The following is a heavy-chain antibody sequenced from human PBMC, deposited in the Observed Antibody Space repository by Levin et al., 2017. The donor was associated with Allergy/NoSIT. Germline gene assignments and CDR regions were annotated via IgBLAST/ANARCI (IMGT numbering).Heavy chain of an antibody. J-gene: IGHJ4*02. CDR2: ISAYNGNT. Sequence: ASVKVSCKASGYTFTSYGISWVRQAPGQGLEWMGWISAYNGNTNYAQKLQGRVTMTTDTSTSTAYMELRSLRSDDTAVYYCAREPGVYRVPAANDYWGQGTLVTVSS. D-gene: IGHD2-2*01. CDR3: AREPGVYRVPAANDY. V-gene: IGHV1-18*01. CDR1: GYTFTSYG.